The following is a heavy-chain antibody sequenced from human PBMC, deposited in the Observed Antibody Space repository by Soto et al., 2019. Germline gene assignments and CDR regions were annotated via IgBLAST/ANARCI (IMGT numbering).Heavy chain of an antibody. CDR3: ARVPFQLERRYYDYYYGMDV. CDR2: IKQDGSEK. J-gene: IGHJ6*02. CDR1: GFTFSSYW. D-gene: IGHD1-1*01. V-gene: IGHV3-7*01. Sequence: GGSLRLSCAASGFTFSSYWMSWVRQAPGKGLEWVSNIKQDGSEKYYVDSVKGRFTISKDTSKNSLYLHMNSLKAEDTAVNYCARVPFQLERRYYDYYYGMDVWGQGTTVTVSS.